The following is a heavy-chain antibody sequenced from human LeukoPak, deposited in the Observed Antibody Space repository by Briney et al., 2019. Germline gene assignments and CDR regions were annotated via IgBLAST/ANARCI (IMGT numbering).Heavy chain of an antibody. CDR2: ISGSGGST. CDR3: AKEGRRSSSWYPFDY. CDR1: GFTFSSYS. Sequence: GGSLRLSCAASGFTFSSYSMSWVRQPPGKGLEWVSGISGSGGSTYYADSVKGRFTISRDNSKNTLYLQMNSLRAEDTALYYCAKEGRRSSSWYPFDYWGQGTLVTVSS. J-gene: IGHJ4*02. D-gene: IGHD6-13*01. V-gene: IGHV3-23*01.